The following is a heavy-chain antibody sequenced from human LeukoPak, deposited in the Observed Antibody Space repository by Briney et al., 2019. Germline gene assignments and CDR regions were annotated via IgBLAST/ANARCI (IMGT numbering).Heavy chain of an antibody. CDR3: TRLWLRDSSFDY. D-gene: IGHD5-12*01. CDR1: GFTFSSYW. V-gene: IGHV3-7*03. Sequence: GGSLRLSCAASGFTFSSYWMSWVRQAPGKGLEWVAIIKQDGTEKYYGDSVKGRFAISRDNAKNSLYLQMNSLRAEDTAVYYCTRLWLRDSSFDYWGQGTLVTVSS. J-gene: IGHJ4*02. CDR2: IKQDGTEK.